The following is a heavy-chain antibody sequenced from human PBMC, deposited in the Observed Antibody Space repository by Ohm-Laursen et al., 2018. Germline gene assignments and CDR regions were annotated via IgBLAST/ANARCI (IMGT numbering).Heavy chain of an antibody. CDR1: GGSISSYY. V-gene: IGHV4-4*07. J-gene: IGHJ6*02. D-gene: IGHD2-15*01. CDR3: ARVGCSGGSCKATDYYYYYGMDV. CDR2: IYTSGST. Sequence: SETLSLTCTASGGSISSYYWSWIRQPAGKGLEWIGRIYTSGSTNYNPSLKSRVTMSVDTSKNQFSLKLSSVTAADTAVYYCARVGCSGGSCKATDYYYYYGMDVWGQGTTVTVSS.